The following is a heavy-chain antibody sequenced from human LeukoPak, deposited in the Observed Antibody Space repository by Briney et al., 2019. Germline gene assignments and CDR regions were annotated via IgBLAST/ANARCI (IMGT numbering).Heavy chain of an antibody. CDR2: ISYDGSNK. CDR3: ARAEGIAAAGTYQGPYYYYGMDL. J-gene: IGHJ6*02. V-gene: IGHV3-30*03. CDR1: GFTFSSYG. D-gene: IGHD6-13*01. Sequence: GGSLRLSCAASGFTFSSYGMHWVRQAPGKGLEWVAVISYDGSNKYYADSVKGRFTISRDNSKSTLFLQMNSLRAEDTAVYYCARAEGIAAAGTYQGPYYYYGMDLWGQGTTVTVSS.